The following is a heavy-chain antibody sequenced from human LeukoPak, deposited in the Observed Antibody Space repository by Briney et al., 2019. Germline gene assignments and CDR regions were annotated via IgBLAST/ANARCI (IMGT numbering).Heavy chain of an antibody. CDR3: AINQAGYCGGGSCYRHEFYYMDV. D-gene: IGHD2-15*01. CDR1: GGTFSTYV. V-gene: IGHV1-69*06. Sequence: VKVSCKASGGTFSTYVISWVRQAPGQGLEWMGGIIPVFGTANYAEKFQDRVTITADKSTSTAYMELSSLRSEDTAMYYCAINQAGYCGGGSCYRHEFYYMDVWGKGTSVTVSS. J-gene: IGHJ6*03. CDR2: IIPVFGTA.